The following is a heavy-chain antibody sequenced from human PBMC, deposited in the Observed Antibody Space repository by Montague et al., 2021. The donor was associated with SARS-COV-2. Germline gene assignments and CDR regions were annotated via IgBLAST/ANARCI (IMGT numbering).Heavy chain of an antibody. Sequence: SLRLSCAASGFTFDGYGMSWVRQAPGKGPEWVSGISRSGDRTAYGDSVKGRFTISRDNAKNSLYLQINSLRVEDTAFYHCSRGGGMIRGVVDFWGQGILVSVSS. J-gene: IGHJ4*02. CDR2: ISRSGDRT. CDR3: SRGGGMIRGVVDF. CDR1: GFTFDGYG. V-gene: IGHV3-20*01. D-gene: IGHD3-10*01.